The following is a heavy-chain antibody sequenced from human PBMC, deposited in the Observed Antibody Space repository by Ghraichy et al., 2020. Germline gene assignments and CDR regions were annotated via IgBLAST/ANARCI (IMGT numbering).Heavy chain of an antibody. CDR1: GGSLSSGLDS. Sequence: LSLTCAFSGGSLSSGLDSWGWVRQPPGKALEWVGSVYQSGSTHYNPSLETRVTLSLHGWQNQFFLDLTSVTAAHTAVYYCAKMKWGAAAGGGFDPWGQGILVTGSS. D-gene: IGHD6-13*01. V-gene: IGHV4-30-2*01. CDR3: AKMKWGAAAGGGFDP. CDR2: VYQSGST. J-gene: IGHJ5*02.